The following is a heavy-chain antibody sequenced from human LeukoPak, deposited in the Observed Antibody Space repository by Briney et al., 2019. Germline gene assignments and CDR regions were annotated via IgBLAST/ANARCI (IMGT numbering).Heavy chain of an antibody. CDR2: IYWDDDK. V-gene: IGHV2-5*02. CDR3: AHRTDSSSWTGDYFDY. J-gene: IGHJ4*02. Sequence: SGPTLVKPTQTLTLTCTFSGFSLSTSGVGVGWIRQPPGKALEWLALIYWDDDKRYRPSLKSRLTITKDTSKNQVVLTMTNMDPVDTATYYCAHRTDSSSWTGDYFDYWGQGTLVTVSS. CDR1: GFSLSTSGVG. D-gene: IGHD6-13*01.